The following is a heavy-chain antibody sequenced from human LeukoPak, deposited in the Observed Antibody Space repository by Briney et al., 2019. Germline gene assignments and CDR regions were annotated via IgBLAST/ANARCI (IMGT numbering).Heavy chain of an antibody. V-gene: IGHV3-30*04. Sequence: GGSLRLSCAASGFTFSSYAMHWVRQAPGKGLEWVAVVSYDGSNKYYADSVKGRFTIFRDNSKNTLYLQMNSLRAEDTAVYYCARDPLGDSTYYFDYWGQGTLVTVSS. D-gene: IGHD2-21*01. CDR1: GFTFSSYA. CDR2: VSYDGSNK. J-gene: IGHJ4*02. CDR3: ARDPLGDSTYYFDY.